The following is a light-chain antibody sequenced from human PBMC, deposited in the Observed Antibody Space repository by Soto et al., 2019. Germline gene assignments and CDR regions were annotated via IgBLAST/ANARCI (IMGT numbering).Light chain of an antibody. CDR2: GAS. CDR1: QSVSSN. J-gene: IGKJ4*01. Sequence: EIVMTQSPATLSVSPGERATLSCRASQSVSSNLAWYKQKPGQAPRLLIYGASTRATGIPARFSGSGSGTEFTLTISSLQSEDFAVYYCQQYNNWFTFGGGTKVDIK. CDR3: QQYNNWFT. V-gene: IGKV3-15*01.